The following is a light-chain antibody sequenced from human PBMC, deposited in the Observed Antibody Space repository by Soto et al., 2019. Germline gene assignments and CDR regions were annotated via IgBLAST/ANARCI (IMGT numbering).Light chain of an antibody. V-gene: IGLV4-60*02. CDR3: ETWDSNIHWV. CDR2: LEGSGSY. CDR1: SGQSSYI. J-gene: IGLJ3*02. Sequence: QSVLTQSSSASASLGSSVKLTSTLSSGQSSYIIAWHQQQPGKAPRYLMKLEGSGSYNKGRGVPDRFSGSSSGADRYLTISSLQFEDEADYYCETWDSNIHWVFGGGTKVTVL.